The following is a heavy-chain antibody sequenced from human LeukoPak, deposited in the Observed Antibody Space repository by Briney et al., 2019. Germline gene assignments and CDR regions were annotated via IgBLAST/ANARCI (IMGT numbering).Heavy chain of an antibody. V-gene: IGHV1-46*01. D-gene: IGHD3-22*01. Sequence: ASVKVSCKASGYTFTSYYMHWVRQAPGQGLEWMGIINPSGGSTSYAQKFQGRVTMTRDTSTSTVYMELSSLRSEDTAVYYCARGYYSSGYYDEATRDFDYWGQGTLVTVSS. J-gene: IGHJ4*02. CDR1: GYTFTSYY. CDR3: ARGYYSSGYYDEATRDFDY. CDR2: INPSGGST.